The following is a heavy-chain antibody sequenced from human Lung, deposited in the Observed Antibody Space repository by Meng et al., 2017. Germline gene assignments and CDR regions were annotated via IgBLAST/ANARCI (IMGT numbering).Heavy chain of an antibody. Sequence: QVQLVQAGAEVKEPGASGKVSCKASGYTFPDYWLHWVRRAPGQGLEWMGRINPKSGDTHYAQRFQGRVTMTGDTSISTAYMELSGLRSDDTAMYYCARDEDISAAGKLFGDYWGQGTLVTVSS. CDR3: ARDEDISAAGKLFGDY. CDR1: GYTFPDYW. CDR2: INPKSGDT. J-gene: IGHJ4*02. V-gene: IGHV1-2*06. D-gene: IGHD6-13*01.